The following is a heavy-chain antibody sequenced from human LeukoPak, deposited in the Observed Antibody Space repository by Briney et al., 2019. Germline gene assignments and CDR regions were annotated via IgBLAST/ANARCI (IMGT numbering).Heavy chain of an antibody. CDR3: ARSGGSTPDYYYYYGMDV. CDR2: ISAYNGNT. D-gene: IGHD3-10*01. J-gene: IGHJ6*02. CDR1: GYTFTSYG. Sequence: ASVKVSCKASGYTFTSYGISWVRQAPGQGLEWMGWISAYNGNTNYAQKLQGRVTMTTDTSTSTVYMELSSLRSEDTAVYYCARSGGSTPDYYYYYGMDVWGQGTTVTVSS. V-gene: IGHV1-18*01.